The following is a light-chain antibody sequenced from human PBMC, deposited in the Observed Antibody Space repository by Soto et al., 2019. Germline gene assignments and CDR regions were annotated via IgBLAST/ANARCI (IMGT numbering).Light chain of an antibody. J-gene: IGLJ1*01. CDR2: EVV. V-gene: IGLV2-8*01. CDR3: KSYAGSNTYV. CDR1: KSDIGVYDF. Sequence: QSVLTQPPSASGSPGQSVTISCTGTKSDIGVYDFVSWYQHHPGKAPRLIIYEVVQRPSGVPDQFSGSKSGNTVSLTVSGLQAADEADYFCKSYAGSNTYVFGSGTKVTVL.